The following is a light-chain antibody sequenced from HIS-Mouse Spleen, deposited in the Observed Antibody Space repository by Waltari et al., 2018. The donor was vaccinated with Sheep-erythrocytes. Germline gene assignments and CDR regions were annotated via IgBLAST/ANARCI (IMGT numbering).Light chain of an antibody. CDR2: EFS. CDR1: SSDVGGYNY. Sequence: QSALTQPRSVSGSPGQSVTISCTGTSSDVGGYNYVSWYQQHPGKAPKLMIYEFSKRPSGVPDRFSGSKSGNTASLTISGLQAEDEAYYYCCSYAGSYNHVFATGTKVTVL. J-gene: IGLJ1*01. CDR3: CSYAGSYNHV. V-gene: IGLV2-11*01.